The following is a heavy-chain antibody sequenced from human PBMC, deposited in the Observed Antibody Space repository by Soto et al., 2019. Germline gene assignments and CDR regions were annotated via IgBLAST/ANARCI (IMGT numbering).Heavy chain of an antibody. V-gene: IGHV1-18*01. CDR3: ARHAGNLCTIASCDSSSGHNWFDP. J-gene: IGHJ5*02. CDR1: GYTFTSYG. Sequence: QVHLVQSGAEVKKPGASVKVSCQASGYTFTSYGISWVRQAPGQRLEWMGWISAYSGNTNFAREFRGRVTMTTDTSTGTVYMELGSLTSDDTAVYYCARHAGNLCTIASCDSSSGHNWFDPWGQVTLVTVSS. D-gene: IGHD2-2*01. CDR2: ISAYSGNT.